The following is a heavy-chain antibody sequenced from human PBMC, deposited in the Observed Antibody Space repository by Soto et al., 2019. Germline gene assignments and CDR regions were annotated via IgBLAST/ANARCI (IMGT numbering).Heavy chain of an antibody. CDR2: ISYDESDK. CDR1: GITFRSYS. J-gene: IGHJ4*02. V-gene: IGHV3-30*03. Sequence: PGKSLNSSCAGSGITFRSYSMKWAIQAPGKGLEWVAVISYDESDKYYADSLKGRFTISRDNSKNTLYLQMNRLRGEDTAVYYCARDLSVAGPDYWGQGTMVTVSS. D-gene: IGHD6-19*01. CDR3: ARDLSVAGPDY.